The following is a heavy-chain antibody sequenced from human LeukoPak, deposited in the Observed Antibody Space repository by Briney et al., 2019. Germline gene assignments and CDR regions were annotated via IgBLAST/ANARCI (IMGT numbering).Heavy chain of an antibody. CDR3: ATAPAGWLVPFDY. V-gene: IGHV1-2*02. J-gene: IGHJ4*02. CDR2: INPNSGGT. D-gene: IGHD6-19*01. Sequence: VASVKVSCKASGYTFTGYYMHWVRQAPGQGLEWMGWINPNSGGTNYAQKFQGRVTMTRDTSISTAYMELSRLRPDDTAVYYCATAPAGWLVPFDYWGQGTLVTVSS. CDR1: GYTFTGYY.